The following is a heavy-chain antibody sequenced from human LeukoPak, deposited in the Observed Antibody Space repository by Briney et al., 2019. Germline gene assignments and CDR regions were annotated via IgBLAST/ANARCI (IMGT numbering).Heavy chain of an antibody. D-gene: IGHD6-13*01. CDR2: IYYSGST. V-gene: IGHV4-59*08. J-gene: IGHJ4*02. Sequence: SETLSLTCTVSGGSISSHHWSWVRQPPGKGLEWIGYIYYSGSTNYKPSLKSRVTISVDTSKNQFSLKLTSVTAADTAVYYCARHLDIAASGTFDYWGQGTLVTVSS. CDR1: GGSISSHH. CDR3: ARHLDIAASGTFDY.